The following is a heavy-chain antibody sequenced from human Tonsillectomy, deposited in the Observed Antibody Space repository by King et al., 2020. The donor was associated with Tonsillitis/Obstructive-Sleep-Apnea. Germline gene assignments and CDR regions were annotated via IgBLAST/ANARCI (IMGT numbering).Heavy chain of an antibody. J-gene: IGHJ6*02. Sequence: VQLVESGGGVVQPGRSLRLSCAASGFTFSSYAMHWVRQAPGKGLEWVAVISYDGSNKYYADSVKGRFTISRDNSKNTLYLQMNNLRAEETAVYYCGRYYLVSRVYYPVYYYYGMDVWGQGTTVTVSS. CDR1: GFTFSSYA. D-gene: IGHD3-22*01. V-gene: IGHV3-30*04. CDR2: ISYDGSNK. CDR3: GRYYLVSRVYYPVYYYYGMDV.